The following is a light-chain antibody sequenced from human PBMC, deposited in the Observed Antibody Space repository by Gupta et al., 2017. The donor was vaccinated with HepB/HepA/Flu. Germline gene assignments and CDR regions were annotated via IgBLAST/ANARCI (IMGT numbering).Light chain of an antibody. CDR3: AAWDDSPSGRWV. V-gene: IGLV1-47*01. CDR1: SSNIGSNH. Sequence: QSVLTQPPSASGTPGQRVTFPCSGSSSNIGSNHVYWYQQLPGTAPNLLINRNNQRPAGVPDRYSGSKSGTSASLAISGLRSDDEADDYCAAWDDSPSGRWVFGGGTKLTVL. CDR2: RNN. J-gene: IGLJ3*02.